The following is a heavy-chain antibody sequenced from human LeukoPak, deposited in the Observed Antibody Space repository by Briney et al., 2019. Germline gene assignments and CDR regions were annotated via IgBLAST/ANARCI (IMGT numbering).Heavy chain of an antibody. J-gene: IGHJ3*02. CDR2: INHSGST. CDR1: GGSFSGYY. D-gene: IGHD3-3*01. CDR3: ARAVRFLEWLSNDAFDI. Sequence: SETLSLACAVYGGSFSGYYWSWIRQPPGKGLEWIGEINHSGSTNYNPSLKSRVTISVDTSKNQFSLKLSSVTAADTAVYYCARAVRFLEWLSNDAFDIWGQGTMVTVSS. V-gene: IGHV4-34*01.